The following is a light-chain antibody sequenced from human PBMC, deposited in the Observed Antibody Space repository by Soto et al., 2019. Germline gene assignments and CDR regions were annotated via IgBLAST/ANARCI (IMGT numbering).Light chain of an antibody. CDR3: GAWDSSLSTYV. CDR1: GSNIGRNY. V-gene: IGLV1-51*01. J-gene: IGLJ1*01. CDR2: DSD. Sequence: QSVLPQPPSVSAAPGQKVTISCSGTGSNIGRNYVSWYQQFPGTVPKLLIYDSDNRPSGIPDRFSASKSGTSATLAITGLQTGVEADYYCGAWDSSLSTYVFGSGTKLTVL.